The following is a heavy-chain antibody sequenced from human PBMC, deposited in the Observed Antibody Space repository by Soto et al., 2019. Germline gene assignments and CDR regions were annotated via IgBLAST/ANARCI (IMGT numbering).Heavy chain of an antibody. CDR1: SGPDRSHN. J-gene: IGHJ6*02. CDR2: VYYIGDT. Sequence: QVQLQQSGPRLVKPSETLSLTCTVSSGPDRSHNWGWIRQPPGRGLEWIGYVYYIGDTAYNPSLSSRVSISADTSTNDCSLTRSSVPAADTAVYYCVRQGIDYLHGLVDVWGPGTTVSVSS. V-gene: IGHV4-59*08. D-gene: IGHD4-17*01. CDR3: VRQGIDYLHGLVDV.